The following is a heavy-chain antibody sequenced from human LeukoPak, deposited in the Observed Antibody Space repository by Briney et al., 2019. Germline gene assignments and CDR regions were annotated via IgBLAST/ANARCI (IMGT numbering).Heavy chain of an antibody. J-gene: IGHJ5*02. V-gene: IGHV4-4*07. CDR1: GGSISSYY. D-gene: IGHD2-2*01. Sequence: SETLSLTCTVSGGSISSYYWSWIRQPAGKGLEWIGRIYTSGSTNYNPSLKGRVTMSVDTSKNQFSLKLSSVTAADTAVYYCARAHCSSTSCFHNWFDPWGQGTLVTVSS. CDR2: IYTSGST. CDR3: ARAHCSSTSCFHNWFDP.